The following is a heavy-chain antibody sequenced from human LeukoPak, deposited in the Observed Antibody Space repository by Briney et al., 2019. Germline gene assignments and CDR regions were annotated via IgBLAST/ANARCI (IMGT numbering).Heavy chain of an antibody. D-gene: IGHD3-9*01. V-gene: IGHV4-59*12. J-gene: IGHJ4*02. CDR1: GGSISSYY. CDR3: ARAYFDWLFGARFFDY. CDR2: IHYSGST. Sequence: SETLSLTCTVSGGSISSYYWSWIRQPPGKGVEWIGYIHYSGSTNYNPSLKSRVTISVDTSKNQFSLKLSSVTAADTAVYYCARAYFDWLFGARFFDYWGQGTLVTVSS.